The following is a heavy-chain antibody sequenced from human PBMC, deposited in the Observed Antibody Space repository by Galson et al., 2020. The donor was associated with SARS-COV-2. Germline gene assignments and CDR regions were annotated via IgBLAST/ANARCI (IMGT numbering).Heavy chain of an antibody. CDR1: GFTFGPYW. CDR2: INNDGSIT. Sequence: GGSLRLSCAASGFTFGPYWMNWVRQVPGEGLVFVSRINNDGSITTYADSVKGRFTISRDNAKNTLYLQMNTLRAQDTAVYHCAREGVGGIHGMDGWGQGTTVTFSS. V-gene: IGHV3-74*01. J-gene: IGHJ6*02. D-gene: IGHD2-15*01. CDR3: AREGVGGIHGMDG.